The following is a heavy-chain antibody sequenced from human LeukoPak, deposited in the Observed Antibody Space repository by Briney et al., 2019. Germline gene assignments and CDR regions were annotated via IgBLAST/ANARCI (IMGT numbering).Heavy chain of an antibody. Sequence: GGSLRLSCAASGFTFSSYGMHWVRQAPGKGLEWVAVISYDGSNKYYADSVKGRFTISRDDSKSIAYLQMNSLKTEDTAVYYCTKRGCSSTSCPFDYWGQGTLVTVSS. CDR2: ISYDGSNK. CDR1: GFTFSSYG. J-gene: IGHJ4*02. V-gene: IGHV3-30*18. D-gene: IGHD2-2*01. CDR3: TKRGCSSTSCPFDY.